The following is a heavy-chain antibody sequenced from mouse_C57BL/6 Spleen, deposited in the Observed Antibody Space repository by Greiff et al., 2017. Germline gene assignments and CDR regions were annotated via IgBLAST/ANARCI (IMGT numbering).Heavy chain of an antibody. J-gene: IGHJ4*01. V-gene: IGHV1-62-2*01. Sequence: QVQLQQSGAELVKPGASVKLSCKASGYTFTEYTIHWVKQRSGQGLEWIGWFYPGSGSIKYNEKFKDKATLTADKSSSTVYMELSRLTSEDSAVYFWAIHEDLHYYGSSPYAMDYWGQGTSVTVSS. CDR2: FYPGSGSI. CDR1: GYTFTEYT. CDR3: AIHEDLHYYGSSPYAMDY. D-gene: IGHD1-1*01.